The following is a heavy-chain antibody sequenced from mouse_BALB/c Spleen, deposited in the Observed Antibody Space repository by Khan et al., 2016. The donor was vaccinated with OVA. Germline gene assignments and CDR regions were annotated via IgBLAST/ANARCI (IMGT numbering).Heavy chain of an antibody. CDR3: ARIPTIITTALDY. CDR1: GFTFSSNT. D-gene: IGHD1-2*01. CDR2: ITNGGGNT. J-gene: IGHJ4*01. Sequence: EVELVESGGGLVQPGGSLKLSCAASGFTFSSNTMSWVRQTPEKRLEWVAYITNGGGNTYYPDTVKGRFTISRDIAKNPLYLHMCSLKSEDTASYYCARIPTIITTALDYWGQGTAVTVSS. V-gene: IGHV5-12-2*01.